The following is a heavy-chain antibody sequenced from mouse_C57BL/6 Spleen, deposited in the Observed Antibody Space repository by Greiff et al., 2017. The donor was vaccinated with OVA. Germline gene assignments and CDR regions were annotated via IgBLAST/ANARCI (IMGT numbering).Heavy chain of an antibody. D-gene: IGHD4-1*01. V-gene: IGHV1-82*01. CDR2: IYPGDGDT. J-gene: IGHJ2*01. CDR1: GYAFSSSW. Sequence: VQLKKAGRGLVKRGDSVKISCKASGYAFSSSWMNWVKQRPGKGLEWIGRIYPGDGDTNYNGKFKGKATLTADKSSSTAYMQLSSLTSEDSAVYFCAREGLGRGYYFDYWGQGTTLTVSS. CDR3: AREGLGRGYYFDY.